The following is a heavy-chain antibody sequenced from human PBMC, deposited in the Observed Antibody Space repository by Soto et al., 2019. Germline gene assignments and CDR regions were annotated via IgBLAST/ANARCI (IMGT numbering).Heavy chain of an antibody. Sequence: PVQTLQICCRGSGYSCTSYCSGCVRQMPGKGLEWMGIIYPGDSDTRYSPSFQGQVTISADKSISTAYLQWSSLKASDTAMYYCARHYDFWSGHSGMDVWVHGTTVTAP. CDR3: ARHYDFWSGHSGMDV. J-gene: IGHJ6*02. CDR2: IYPGDSDT. V-gene: IGHV5-51*01. CDR1: GYSCTSYC. D-gene: IGHD3-3*01.